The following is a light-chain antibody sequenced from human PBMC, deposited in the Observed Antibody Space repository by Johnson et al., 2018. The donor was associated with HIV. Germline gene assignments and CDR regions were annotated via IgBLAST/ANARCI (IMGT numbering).Light chain of an antibody. CDR2: DNN. CDR3: GTWDSSLSTVYG. J-gene: IGLJ1*01. V-gene: IGLV1-51*01. Sequence: QSVLTQPPSVSAAPGQKVTISCSGSTSNIGNNYVSWYQHLPRTAPKLLIYDNNKRPSGIPDRFSGSKSGTSATLGITGLQTGDEADYYCGTWDSSLSTVYGFGTGTKVTGL. CDR1: TSNIGNNY.